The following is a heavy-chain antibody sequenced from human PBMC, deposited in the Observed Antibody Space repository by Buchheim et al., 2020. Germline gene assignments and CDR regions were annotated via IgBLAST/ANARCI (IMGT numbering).Heavy chain of an antibody. CDR2: ISYDGSNK. CDR3: ARDGEVRPYSSGWYVDP. D-gene: IGHD6-19*01. V-gene: IGHV3-30-3*01. CDR1: GFTFSSYA. Sequence: QVQLVESGGGVVQPGRSLRLSCAASGFTFSSYAMHWVRQAPGKGLEWVAVISYDGSNKYYEDSVKGRFTISRDNSKNTLYLQMNSLRAEDTAVYYCARDGEVRPYSSGWYVDPWGQGTL. J-gene: IGHJ5*02.